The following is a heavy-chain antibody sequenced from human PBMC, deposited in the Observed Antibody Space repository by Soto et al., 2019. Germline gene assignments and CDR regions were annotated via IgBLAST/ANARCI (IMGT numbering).Heavy chain of an antibody. CDR2: ITDTGGDA. V-gene: IGHV3-23*01. CDR1: GLTFGSRA. Sequence: GGSLRLSCVASGLTFGSRAMTWVRQAPGEGLQWVSTITDTGGDAKYADSVRGRFVISRDNSKKTLYLQMTSLTAEDSAMYYCARGSTDSYPGSRIFGFWGRGTLVTVSS. D-gene: IGHD3-10*01. J-gene: IGHJ4*02. CDR3: ARGSTDSYPGSRIFGF.